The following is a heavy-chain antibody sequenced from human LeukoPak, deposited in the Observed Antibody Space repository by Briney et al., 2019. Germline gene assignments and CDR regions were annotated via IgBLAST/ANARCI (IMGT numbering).Heavy chain of an antibody. CDR1: GFTFSSYS. D-gene: IGHD6-6*01. CDR2: ISSSSSYI. CDR3: AKDLEQLVGDY. Sequence: PGGSLRLSCAASGFTFSSYSMNWVRQAPGKGLEWVSSISSSSSYIYYADSVKGRFTISRDNSKNTLYLQMNSLRAEDTAVYYCAKDLEQLVGDYWGQGTLVTVSS. V-gene: IGHV3-21*01. J-gene: IGHJ4*02.